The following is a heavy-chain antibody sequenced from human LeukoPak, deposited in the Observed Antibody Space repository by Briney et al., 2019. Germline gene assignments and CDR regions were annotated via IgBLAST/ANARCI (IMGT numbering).Heavy chain of an antibody. CDR2: IYYSGST. Sequence: SETLSLTCAVYGGSFSGYYWSWIRQPPGKGLEWIGSIYYSGSTYYNPSLKSRVTISVDTSKNQFSLKLSSVTAADTAVYYCARTWIQLWSGFDPWGQGTLVTVSS. D-gene: IGHD5-18*01. J-gene: IGHJ5*02. V-gene: IGHV4-34*01. CDR3: ARTWIQLWSGFDP. CDR1: GGSFSGYY.